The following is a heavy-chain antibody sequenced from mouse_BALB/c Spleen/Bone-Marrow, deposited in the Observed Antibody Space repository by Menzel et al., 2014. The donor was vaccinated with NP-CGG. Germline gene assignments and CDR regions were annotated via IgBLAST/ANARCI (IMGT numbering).Heavy chain of an antibody. CDR3: ASRGDYSYAMDY. Sequence: QVTLKVSGAELVRPGSSVKISCKASGYAFSKYWMSWMKQRPGQGLEWIGQIYPGDGDTNYNGKFKGKATLTADKSSSTAYMQLSSLTSEDSAVYFCASRGDYSYAMDYWGQGTSVTVSS. J-gene: IGHJ4*01. V-gene: IGHV1-80*01. CDR2: IYPGDGDT. CDR1: GYAFSKYW. D-gene: IGHD1-1*01.